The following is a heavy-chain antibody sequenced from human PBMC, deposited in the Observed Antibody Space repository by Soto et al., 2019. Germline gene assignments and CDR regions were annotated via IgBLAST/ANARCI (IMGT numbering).Heavy chain of an antibody. CDR3: AEDKTVVVPAAMDY. V-gene: IGHV3-30*18. D-gene: IGHD2-2*01. J-gene: IGHJ4*02. Sequence: LRLSCAASGFTFSTYDIHWVRQAPGKGLEWVAVISYDGRKKHYADSLEGRFTISRDNSKNTLYLQMNSLRPEDSAVYYCAEDKTVVVPAAMDYWGQGTLVTVSS. CDR2: ISYDGRKK. CDR1: GFTFSTYD.